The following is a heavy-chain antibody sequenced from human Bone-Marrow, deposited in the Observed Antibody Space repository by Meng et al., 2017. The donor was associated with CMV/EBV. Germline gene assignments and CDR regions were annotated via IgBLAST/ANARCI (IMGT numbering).Heavy chain of an antibody. D-gene: IGHD6-13*01. V-gene: IGHV2-5*01. CDR3: ARKDSSSWYGGNWFDP. J-gene: IGHJ5*02. CDR1: FSLSTGGVG. Sequence: FSLSTGGVGVGWIRQPPGKALEWLALIYWNDDKRYSPSLKSRLTITKDTSKNQVVLTMTNMDPVDTATYYCARKDSSSWYGGNWFDPWGQGTLVTVSS. CDR2: IYWNDDK.